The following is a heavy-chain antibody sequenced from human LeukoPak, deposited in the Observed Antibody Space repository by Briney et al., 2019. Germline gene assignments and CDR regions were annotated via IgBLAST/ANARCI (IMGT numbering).Heavy chain of an antibody. V-gene: IGHV3-7*01. D-gene: IGHD3-10*01. CDR1: GFTFSDYW. CDR2: IKKDGSEK. J-gene: IGHJ5*02. CDR3: ARYYYGSGTSLDP. Sequence: GGSLRLSCAAPGFTFSDYWMSWLRQAPGKGLEWVANIKKDGSEKSYVDSVKGRFTISRDNAKNSLYLQMNSLRAEDTAVFYCARYYYGSGTSLDPWGQGTLVTVSS.